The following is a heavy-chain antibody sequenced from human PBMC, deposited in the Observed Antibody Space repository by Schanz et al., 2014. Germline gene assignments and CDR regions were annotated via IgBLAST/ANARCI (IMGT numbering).Heavy chain of an antibody. V-gene: IGHV3-33*06. J-gene: IGHJ6*02. CDR3: VKDLQREFLRDAHSYGMDV. CDR1: GFTFSSYG. Sequence: LVESGGGVVQPGRSLRLSCAASGFTFSSYGMHWVRQVPGKGLEWVAVVCYDGSKKYYADSVKGRFTTSRDNSKNPMYLQMNSLRAEDTAFYYCVKDLQREFLRDAHSYGMDVGGRGPTLTCSS. CDR2: VCYDGSKK. D-gene: IGHD3-10*01.